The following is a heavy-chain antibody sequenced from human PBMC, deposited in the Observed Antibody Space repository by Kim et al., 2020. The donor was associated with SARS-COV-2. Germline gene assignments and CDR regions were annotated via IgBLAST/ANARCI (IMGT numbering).Heavy chain of an antibody. CDR2: IYSGGST. CDR3: GGGSSDAFDI. Sequence: GGSLRLSCAASGFTVSSNYMSWVRQAPGKGLEWVSVIYSGGSTYYADSVKGRFTISRDNSKNTLYLQMNSLRAEDTAVSYCGGGSSDAFDIWGQETMVTVSS. J-gene: IGHJ3*02. D-gene: IGHD2-15*01. CDR1: GFTVSSNY. V-gene: IGHV3-53*01.